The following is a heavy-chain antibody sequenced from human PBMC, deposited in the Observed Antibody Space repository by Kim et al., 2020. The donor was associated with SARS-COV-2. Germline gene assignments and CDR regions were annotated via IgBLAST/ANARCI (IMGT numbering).Heavy chain of an antibody. CDR2: ISYDGSNK. Sequence: GGSLRLSCAASGFTFSSYGMHWVRQAPGKGLEWVAVISYDGSNKYYADSVKGRFTISRDNSKNTLYLQMNSLRAEDTAVYYCAKAGIMITFGGVIADYFDYWGQGTLVTVSS. CDR1: GFTFSSYG. D-gene: IGHD3-16*02. V-gene: IGHV3-30*18. CDR3: AKAGIMITFGGVIADYFDY. J-gene: IGHJ4*02.